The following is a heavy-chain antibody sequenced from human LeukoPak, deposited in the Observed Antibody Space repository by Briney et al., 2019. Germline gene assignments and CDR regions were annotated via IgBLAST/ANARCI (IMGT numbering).Heavy chain of an antibody. D-gene: IGHD5-18*01. CDR3: ASSVDTAMVGVY. CDR2: IYTSGST. Sequence: SETLSLTCSVSGGSLSSYYWNWIRQPAGKGLEWIGHIYTSGSTNYNPALKSRVSMSLDTSKNQFSLKLNSVTAADTAVYYCASSVDTAMVGVYWGQGTLVTVSS. CDR1: GGSLSSYY. J-gene: IGHJ4*02. V-gene: IGHV4-4*07.